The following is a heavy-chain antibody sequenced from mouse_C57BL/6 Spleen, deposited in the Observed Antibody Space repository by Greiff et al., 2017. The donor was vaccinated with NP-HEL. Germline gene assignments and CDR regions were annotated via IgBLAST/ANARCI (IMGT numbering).Heavy chain of an antibody. Sequence: EVKLMESGGGLVKPGGSLKLSCAASGFTFSDYGMHWVRQAPEKGLEWVAYISSGSSTIYYADTVKGRFTISRDNAKNTLFLQMTSLRSEDTAMYYCARPLYGNYAMDYWGQGTSVTVSS. J-gene: IGHJ4*01. CDR2: ISSGSSTI. CDR3: ARPLYGNYAMDY. CDR1: GFTFSDYG. V-gene: IGHV5-17*01. D-gene: IGHD1-1*01.